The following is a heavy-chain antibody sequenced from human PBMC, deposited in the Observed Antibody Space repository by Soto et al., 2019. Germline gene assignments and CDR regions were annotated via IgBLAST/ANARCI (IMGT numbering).Heavy chain of an antibody. V-gene: IGHV3-23*01. CDR3: AKSWDLVN. J-gene: IGHJ4*02. D-gene: IGHD6-13*01. CDR1: GFTFNNYA. Sequence: VGSPRPSCAASGFTFNNYAMNWVRQAQGKGLAWVSAISSSGVNTCYTDSVKGRFTISRDNSKNMCFLQMNSLRAEDTAVYFCAKSWDLVNWGQGNHVPFS. CDR2: ISSSGVNT.